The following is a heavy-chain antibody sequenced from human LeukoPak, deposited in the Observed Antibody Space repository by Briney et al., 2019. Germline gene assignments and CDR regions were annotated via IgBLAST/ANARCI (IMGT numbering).Heavy chain of an antibody. CDR3: SPSYDGSAYYED. CDR2: IRSKANSYAT. D-gene: IGHD3-22*01. CDR1: GFTFSGSA. Sequence: GGSLRLCCAASGFTFSGSAMDWVRQASGKGLEWVGRIRSKANSYATAYAASVKGRFTISREDSKNTAYLQMNSLQTEDTAVYYCSPSYDGSAYYEDWGQGTLVTVSS. V-gene: IGHV3-73*01. J-gene: IGHJ4*02.